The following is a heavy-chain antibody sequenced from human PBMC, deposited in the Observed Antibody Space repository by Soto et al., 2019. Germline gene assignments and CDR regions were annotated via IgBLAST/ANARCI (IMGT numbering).Heavy chain of an antibody. Sequence: PGGALKISGKGSGYSFAGYWITWVRQKPGKGVEWMGRIDPSDSQTYYSPSFRGHVTISVTKSITTVFLQWSSLRASDPAMYYCARQIYDSDTGPNFQYYFDSWGQGTPVTVSS. J-gene: IGHJ4*02. V-gene: IGHV5-10-1*01. D-gene: IGHD3-22*01. CDR1: GYSFAGYW. CDR2: IDPSDSQT. CDR3: ARQIYDSDTGPNFQYYFDS.